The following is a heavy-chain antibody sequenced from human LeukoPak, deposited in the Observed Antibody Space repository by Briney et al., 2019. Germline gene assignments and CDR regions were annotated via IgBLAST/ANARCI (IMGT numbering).Heavy chain of an antibody. CDR3: ARERGVKPFDY. CDR1: GFTVSSNY. V-gene: IGHV3-66*01. Sequence: PGGSLRLSCAASGFTVSSNYMSWVRQAPWKGLEWVSVIYSGGSTYYADSVKGRFTLSRDNSKNTLYLQMNSLRAEDTAVYYCARERGVKPFDYWGQGTLVTVSS. CDR2: IYSGGST. J-gene: IGHJ4*02. D-gene: IGHD3-10*01.